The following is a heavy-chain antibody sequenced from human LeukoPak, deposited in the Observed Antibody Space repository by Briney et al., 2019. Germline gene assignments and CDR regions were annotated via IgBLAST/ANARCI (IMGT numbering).Heavy chain of an antibody. D-gene: IGHD3-22*01. CDR1: GYTFTGYY. V-gene: IGHV1-2*02. CDR3: ARAYSYDSSPEDY. J-gene: IGHJ4*02. CDR2: INPNSGGT. Sequence: ASVKVSCKASGYTFTGYYMHWVRQAPGQGLEWMGWINPNSGGTNYAQKFQGRVTMTRDTSISTAYMELSRLRSDDTAVYYCARAYSYDSSPEDYWGQGTLVTVSS.